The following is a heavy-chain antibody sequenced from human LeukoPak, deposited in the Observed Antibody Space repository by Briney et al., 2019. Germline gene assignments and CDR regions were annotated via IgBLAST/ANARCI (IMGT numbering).Heavy chain of an antibody. Sequence: KSGGSLRLSCAASGFTFSSYSMNWVRQAPGKGLEWVSSISSSSSYIYYADSVKGRFTISRDNAKNSLYLQMNSLRAEDTAVYYCARGRYSSSPLDYWGQGTLVTVSS. CDR3: ARGRYSSSPLDY. V-gene: IGHV3-21*01. CDR1: GFTFSSYS. CDR2: ISSSSSYI. D-gene: IGHD6-13*01. J-gene: IGHJ4*02.